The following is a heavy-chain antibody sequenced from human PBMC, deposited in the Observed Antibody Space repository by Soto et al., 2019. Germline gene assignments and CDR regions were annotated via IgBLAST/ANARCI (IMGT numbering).Heavy chain of an antibody. V-gene: IGHV1-8*02. D-gene: IGHD3-16*01. CDR3: ARLKQDYAVA. J-gene: IGHJ4*02. CDR2: MNPNSGNT. Sequence: SGYTFTSYGISWVRQAPGQGLEWMGWMNPNSGNTAYAQKFQGRVTMTRNTSISTAYMELSSLRSEDTAVYYCARLKQDYAVAWGQGTLVTVSS. CDR1: GYTFTSYG.